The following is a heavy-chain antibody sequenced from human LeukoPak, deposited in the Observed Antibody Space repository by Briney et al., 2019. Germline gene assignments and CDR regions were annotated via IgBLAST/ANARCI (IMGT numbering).Heavy chain of an antibody. CDR2: IYTSGST. CDR3: ARVINSGWPDYGYYFDY. CDR1: GGSISSYY. J-gene: IGHJ4*02. Sequence: SETLSLTCTVSGGSISSYYWSWIRQPAGKGLEWIGRIYTSGSTNYNPSLKSRVTMSVDTSKNQFSLKLSSVTAADTAVYYCARVINSGWPDYGYYFDYWGQGTLVTVSS. D-gene: IGHD6-19*01. V-gene: IGHV4-4*07.